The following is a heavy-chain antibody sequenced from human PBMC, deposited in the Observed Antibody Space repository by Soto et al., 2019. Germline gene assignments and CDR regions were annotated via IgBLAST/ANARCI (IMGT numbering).Heavy chain of an antibody. V-gene: IGHV4-30-2*01. CDR3: ARAKSPLHAFDI. J-gene: IGHJ3*02. CDR2: IYHSGST. Sequence: SETLSLTCAVSGGSISSGSYSWSWIRQPPGKGLEWIGYIYHSGSTYYNPSLKSRVAISVDGSKNQFSLKLSSVTAADTAVYYCARAKSPLHAFDIWGQGTMVTVSS. CDR1: GGSISSGSYS.